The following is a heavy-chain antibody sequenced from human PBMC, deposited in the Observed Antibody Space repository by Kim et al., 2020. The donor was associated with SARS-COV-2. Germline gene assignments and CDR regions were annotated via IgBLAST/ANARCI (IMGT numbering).Heavy chain of an antibody. CDR2: IYYSGST. V-gene: IGHV4-39*01. CDR3: ASLLGCSSTGCYFWGGPDYFDY. Sequence: SETLSLTCTVSGGSISSSSYYWGWIRQPPGKGLEWIGSIYYSGSTYYNPSLKSRVTISVDTSKNQFSLKLSSVTAADTAVYYCASLLGCSSTGCYFWGGPDYFDYWGQGTLVTVSS. J-gene: IGHJ4*02. CDR1: GGSISSSSYY. D-gene: IGHD2-2*01.